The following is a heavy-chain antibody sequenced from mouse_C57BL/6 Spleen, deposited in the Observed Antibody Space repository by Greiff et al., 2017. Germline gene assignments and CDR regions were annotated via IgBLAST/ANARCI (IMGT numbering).Heavy chain of an antibody. CDR1: GYAFSSYW. V-gene: IGHV1-80*01. D-gene: IGHD4-1*01. J-gene: IGHJ2*01. CDR3: ARQNELGQRYFDY. CDR2: IYPGDGDT. Sequence: QVQLQQSGAELVKPGASVKISCKASGYAFSSYWMNWVKQRPGKGLEWIGQIYPGDGDTNYNGKFKGKATLTADKSSSTAYMQLSSLTSEDSAVYFCARQNELGQRYFDYWGKGTTLTVSS.